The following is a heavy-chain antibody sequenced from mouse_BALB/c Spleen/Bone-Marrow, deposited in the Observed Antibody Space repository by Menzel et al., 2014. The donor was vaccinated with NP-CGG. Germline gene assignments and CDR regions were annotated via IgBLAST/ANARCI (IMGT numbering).Heavy chain of an antibody. V-gene: IGHV1-54*01. CDR2: INPGSGGT. CDR3: ARRDYAMDY. Sequence: VQLQQSGAELVRPGTSVKVSCKASGYAFTNYLIDWVKQRPGQGLEWIGVINPGSGGTNYNEKFKGKATLTADKSSSTAYMQLSSLTSDDSAVYFCARRDYAMDYWGQGTSVTVSS. J-gene: IGHJ4*01. CDR1: GYAFTNYL.